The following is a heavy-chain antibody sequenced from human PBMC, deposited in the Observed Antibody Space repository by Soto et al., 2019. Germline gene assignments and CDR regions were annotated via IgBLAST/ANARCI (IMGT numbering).Heavy chain of an antibody. Sequence: QVQLVQSGAEVKKPGASVKVSCKASGYTFTSYAMHWVRQAPGQRLEWMGWINAGNGNTKYSQKFQGRVTITRDTSASTAYMELSSLRSEDTAVYYCARALLDYYDSSGYGLWGQGTLVTVSS. CDR3: ARALLDYYDSSGYGL. J-gene: IGHJ4*02. V-gene: IGHV1-3*01. CDR1: GYTFTSYA. D-gene: IGHD3-22*01. CDR2: INAGNGNT.